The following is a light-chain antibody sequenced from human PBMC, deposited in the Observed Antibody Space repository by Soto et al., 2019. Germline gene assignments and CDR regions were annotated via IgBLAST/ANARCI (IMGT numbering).Light chain of an antibody. CDR1: QTINSW. V-gene: IGKV1-5*01. Sequence: DIQMTQSPSTLSASVGDRVTITCRASQTINSWLAWYQQKPGKAPKVLIFDASSLKTGVPSRFSGSGSGTEFTLTISSLQPEDFATYYCLQHNSYPRTFGQGTKVDIK. J-gene: IGKJ1*01. CDR3: LQHNSYPRT. CDR2: DAS.